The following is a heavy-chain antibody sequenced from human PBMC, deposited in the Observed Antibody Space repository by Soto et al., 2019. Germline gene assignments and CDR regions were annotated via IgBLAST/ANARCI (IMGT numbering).Heavy chain of an antibody. Sequence: EASVKVSCKASGYTFTTYSIHWVRQAPGQRLEWMGWINAGNGNTKYSQKFQGRVTITRDTSASTAYMELNSLRSEDTAVYYCARPLSSGWYRSDYYGMDVWGQGTTVTVSS. V-gene: IGHV1-3*01. CDR1: GYTFTTYS. D-gene: IGHD6-19*01. CDR3: ARPLSSGWYRSDYYGMDV. J-gene: IGHJ6*02. CDR2: INAGNGNT.